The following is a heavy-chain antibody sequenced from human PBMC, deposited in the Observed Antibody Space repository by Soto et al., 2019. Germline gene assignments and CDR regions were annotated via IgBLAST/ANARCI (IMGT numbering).Heavy chain of an antibody. CDR3: ARSPYSSGYYYAIDY. J-gene: IGHJ4*02. V-gene: IGHV1-46*01. CDR1: VYSLIMYY. D-gene: IGHD3-22*01. Sequence: SVKLSCKASVYSLIMYYIHWMRLAPGQGLEWMGLINPSGGSTTYAQKFQGRVTMTRDTSTSTVYMDLSSLKSEDTAVSYCARSPYSSGYYYAIDYWGQGTQVTVSS. CDR2: INPSGGST.